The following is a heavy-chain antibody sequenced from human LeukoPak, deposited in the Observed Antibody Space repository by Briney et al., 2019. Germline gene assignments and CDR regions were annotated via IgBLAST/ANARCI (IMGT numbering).Heavy chain of an antibody. Sequence: SETLSLTCAVSGGSVNGYYWSWIRQPPGKGLEWIGYIYYSGSTNYTPSLKSRVTISVDTSKNQFSLKLNSVTAADTAVYHCARAGGYNYPFDYWGHGTLVTVSS. D-gene: IGHD5-24*01. CDR2: IYYSGST. J-gene: IGHJ4*01. CDR3: ARAGGYNYPFDY. V-gene: IGHV4-59*02. CDR1: GGSVNGYY.